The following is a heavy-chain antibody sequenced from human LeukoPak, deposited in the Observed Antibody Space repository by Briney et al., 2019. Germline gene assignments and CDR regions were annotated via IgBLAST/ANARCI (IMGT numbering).Heavy chain of an antibody. D-gene: IGHD5-18*01. Sequence: GGSLRLSCAASGFPLRRYAMSWVRQAPGKGLEWVSGISGSGGSTYYADSVKGRFTISRDNSKNTLYLQMNSLRAEDTAVYYCAKVHSYGQYYFDYWGQGTLVTVSS. CDR2: ISGSGGST. CDR3: AKVHSYGQYYFDY. J-gene: IGHJ4*02. V-gene: IGHV3-23*01. CDR1: GFPLRRYA.